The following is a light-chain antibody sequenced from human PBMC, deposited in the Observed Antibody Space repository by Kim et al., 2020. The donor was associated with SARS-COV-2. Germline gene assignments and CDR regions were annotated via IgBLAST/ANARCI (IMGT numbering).Light chain of an antibody. CDR3: QQYSDWAT. CDR1: QSVTSK. CDR2: GAS. V-gene: IGKV3-15*01. Sequence: EIVMTQSPATLSVSPGERATLSCRASQSVTSKLAWYQHKPGQAPRLLIYGASTRATDIPTRFSGSGSGTEFTLTISSLQSEDSAVYFCQQYSDWATFGQGPKVDIK. J-gene: IGKJ1*01.